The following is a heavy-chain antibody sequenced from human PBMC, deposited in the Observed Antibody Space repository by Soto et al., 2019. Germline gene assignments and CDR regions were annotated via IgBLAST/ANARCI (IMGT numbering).Heavy chain of an antibody. CDR2: IFYTGST. J-gene: IGHJ4*02. Sequence: HLQLQESGPGLVKPSETLSLTCTVSGNSISDRNYYWGWIRQPPGKGLEWIGSIFYTGSTSYSPSLRGRVTISVDTSKNQFSLKVTSVTAADTAIYFCATITGFLVPTLEADYWGQGALVTVSS. D-gene: IGHD3-3*01. CDR3: ATITGFLVPTLEADY. CDR1: GNSISDRNYY. V-gene: IGHV4-39*01.